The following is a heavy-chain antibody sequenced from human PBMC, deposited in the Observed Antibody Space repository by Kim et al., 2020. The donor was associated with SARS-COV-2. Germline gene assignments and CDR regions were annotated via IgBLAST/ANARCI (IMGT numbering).Heavy chain of an antibody. CDR2: IIPVSGPS. V-gene: IGHV1-69*13. CDR1: GGTFSGYT. Sequence: SVKVSCTTSGGTFSGYTINWLRQAPGQGLEWMGEIIPVSGPSNFAQKFQGRVTITADASTNTVYMEMNSLSSEDTAVYYCARDKSVKEPVFADWGQGTL. J-gene: IGHJ4*02. CDR3: ARDKSVKEPVFAD. D-gene: IGHD1-26*01.